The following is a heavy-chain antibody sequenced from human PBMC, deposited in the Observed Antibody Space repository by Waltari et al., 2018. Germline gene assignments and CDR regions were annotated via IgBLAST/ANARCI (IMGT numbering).Heavy chain of an antibody. J-gene: IGHJ6*02. V-gene: IGHV4-34*04. CDR2: INHSGST. D-gene: IGHD3-10*01. CDR1: GGSFSGYY. CDR3: ASPSSGSYYTLGSYRKYGMDV. Sequence: QVQLQQWGAGLLKPSETLSLTCAVYGGSFSGYYWSWIRKPPGKGLEWIGEINHSGSTNHTPARKCRATISVDTSKNQFSLTLSSVTAADTAVYYCASPSSGSYYTLGSYRKYGMDVWGQGTTVTVSS.